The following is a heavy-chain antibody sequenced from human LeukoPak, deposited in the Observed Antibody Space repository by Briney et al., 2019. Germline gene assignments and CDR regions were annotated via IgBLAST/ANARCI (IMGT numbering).Heavy chain of an antibody. CDR2: ISHTGSTM. V-gene: IGHV3-48*04. D-gene: IGHD1-14*01. CDR3: ASIRTDY. Sequence: MNWVRQAPGKGLEWVSYISHTGSTMSYADSVKGRFTISRDNAKNSLYLQMNSLRAEDTAVYYCASIRTDYWGQGTLVTVSS. J-gene: IGHJ4*02.